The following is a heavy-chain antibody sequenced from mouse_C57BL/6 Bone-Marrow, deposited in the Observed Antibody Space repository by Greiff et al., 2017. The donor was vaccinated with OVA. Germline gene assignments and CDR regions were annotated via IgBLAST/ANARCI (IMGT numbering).Heavy chain of an antibody. CDR2: IDPEAGGT. J-gene: IGHJ4*01. Sequence: VQLLQSGAELVRPGASVTLSCKASGYTFTGYEMYWVRQTPVHGLEWIGAIDPEAGGTAYNQKFKGKAILTADKSSSTAYMELRSLTSEDSAVYYCTRGYSNYYAMDYWGQGTSVTVSS. CDR1: GYTFTGYE. CDR3: TRGYSNYYAMDY. V-gene: IGHV1-15*01. D-gene: IGHD2-5*01.